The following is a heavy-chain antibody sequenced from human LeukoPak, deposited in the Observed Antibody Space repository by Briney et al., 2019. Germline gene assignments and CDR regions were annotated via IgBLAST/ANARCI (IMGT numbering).Heavy chain of an antibody. CDR1: GGSFSGYY. V-gene: IGHV4-34*01. CDR3: ARRRLGEFFDY. CDR2: INHSGST. Sequence: SETLSLTCAVYGGSFSGYYWSWIRQPPGKGLEWIGEINHSGSTNYNPSLKSRVTISVDTSKNQFSLKLSSVTAADTAVYYCARRRLGEFFDYWGQGTLVTVSS. J-gene: IGHJ4*02. D-gene: IGHD3-16*01.